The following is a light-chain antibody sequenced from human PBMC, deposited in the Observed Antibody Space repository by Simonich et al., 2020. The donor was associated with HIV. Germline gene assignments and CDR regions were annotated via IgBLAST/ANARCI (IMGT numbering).Light chain of an antibody. V-gene: IGKV1-5*03. CDR2: EAS. J-gene: IGKJ1*01. CDR3: QQYNNYPKT. CDR1: QSISDW. Sequence: DIQMTQSPSTLSASVGDTVTITCRASQSISDWLDWYQQKPGKAPKLLVSEASILESGVPSRFSGSGSGTEFTLTISSLQPDDFATYYCQQYNNYPKTFGQGTKVEIK.